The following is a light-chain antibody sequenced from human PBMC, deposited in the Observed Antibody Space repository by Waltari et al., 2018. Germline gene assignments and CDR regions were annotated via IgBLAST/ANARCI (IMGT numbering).Light chain of an antibody. CDR1: FSNIGNNA. J-gene: IGLJ2*01. CDR3: AAWDDSLDAYVV. CDR2: NNN. Sequence: QSVLTQPPSASGTPGQKVTISCSGTFSNIGNNAVNWYQQVPGMAPKLLIYNNNIQGPGGPDRVSGAKLGTSASLAISGLQSGDEAVDYCAAWDDSLDAYVVFGGGTKVTVL. V-gene: IGLV1-44*01.